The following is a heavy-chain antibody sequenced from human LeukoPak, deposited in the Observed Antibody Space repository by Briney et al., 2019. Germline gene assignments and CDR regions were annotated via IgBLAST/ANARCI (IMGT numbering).Heavy chain of an antibody. Sequence: GGSLRLSCAASGFTFSSYSMGWVRQAPGEGLEWVSSISSSSSSIYYADSVKGRFTISRDNAKNSLSLQMNSLRAEDTAVYYCVKSPPGESFDYWGQGTLVTVSS. CDR3: VKSPPGESFDY. CDR1: GFTFSSYS. CDR2: ISSSSSSI. V-gene: IGHV3-21*01. J-gene: IGHJ4*02.